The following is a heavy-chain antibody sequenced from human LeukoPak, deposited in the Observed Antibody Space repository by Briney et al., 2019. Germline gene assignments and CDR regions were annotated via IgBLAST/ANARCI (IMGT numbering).Heavy chain of an antibody. Sequence: ASVKVSCKASGYTFTSHSISWVRQAPGQGLEWMGWISAYNGDTKYAQNLQGRVTLTTYISTTTAYLELRSLTSDDTAVYYCARDPSNTSGWKTWFDPWGQGTLVTVSS. J-gene: IGHJ5*02. CDR3: ARDPSNTSGWKTWFDP. CDR1: GYTFTSHS. V-gene: IGHV1-18*01. CDR2: ISAYNGDT. D-gene: IGHD6-19*01.